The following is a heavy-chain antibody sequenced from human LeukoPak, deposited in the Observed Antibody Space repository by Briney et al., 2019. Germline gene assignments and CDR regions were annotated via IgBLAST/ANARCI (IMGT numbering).Heavy chain of an antibody. CDR1: GFTFSSYA. CDR3: ANFLTGFGTDY. Sequence: GGSLRLSCAASGFTFSSYAMSWVRQAPGKGLEWVSAISGSGGSTYYADSVKGWFTISRDNSKNTLYLQMNSLRAEDTAVYYCANFLTGFGTDYWGQGTLVTVSS. CDR2: ISGSGGST. D-gene: IGHD3-9*01. J-gene: IGHJ4*02. V-gene: IGHV3-23*01.